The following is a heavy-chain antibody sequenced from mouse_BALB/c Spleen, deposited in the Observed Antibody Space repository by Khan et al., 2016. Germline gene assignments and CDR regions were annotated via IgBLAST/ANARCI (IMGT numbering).Heavy chain of an antibody. V-gene: IGHV5-17*02. D-gene: IGHD2-14*01. Sequence: EVELVESGGGLVQPGGSRKLSCAASGFTFSSFGMHWVRQAPEKGLEWVAYISSDSSTKYYADTVKGRFTISRDNTKNTLFLHMTSLRSEDTAIFDCARDRYDYWGQGTTLTVSS. CDR2: ISSDSSTK. J-gene: IGHJ2*01. CDR3: ARDRYDY. CDR1: GFTFSSFG.